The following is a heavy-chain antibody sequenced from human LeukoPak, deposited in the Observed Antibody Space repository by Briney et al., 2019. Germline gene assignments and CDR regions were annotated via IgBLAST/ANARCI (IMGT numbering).Heavy chain of an antibody. CDR3: ARRRGYSFAYDY. Sequence: SETLSLTCNVSGDSISSTNYYWGWLRQPPGKGLEWIGDIYYSGSTYYNPSLKSRVTISVDTSKNQFSLHLNSVTAADTAVYYCARRRGYSFAYDYWGQGMLVTVSS. CDR1: GDSISSTNYY. D-gene: IGHD5-18*01. CDR2: IYYSGST. J-gene: IGHJ4*02. V-gene: IGHV4-39*01.